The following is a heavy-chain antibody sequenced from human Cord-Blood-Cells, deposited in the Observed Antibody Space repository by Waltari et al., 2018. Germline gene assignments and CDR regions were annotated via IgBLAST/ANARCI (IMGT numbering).Heavy chain of an antibody. J-gene: IGHJ2*01. CDR1: GYTFTGYY. CDR2: NNPNTVGT. CDR3: ARGGGGWYFDL. D-gene: IGHD3-16*01. V-gene: IGHV1-2*02. Sequence: QVQLVQSGAEVKKPGASVKVSCKASGYTFTGYYMHWVRQAPGQGREWMGWNNPNTVGTNYAQKFQGRVTMTRDTSISTAYMELSRLRSDDTAVYYCARGGGGWYFDLWGRGTLVTVSS.